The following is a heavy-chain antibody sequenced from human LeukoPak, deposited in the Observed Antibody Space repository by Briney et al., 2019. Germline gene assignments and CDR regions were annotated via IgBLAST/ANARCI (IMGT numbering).Heavy chain of an antibody. CDR2: IYTSGST. J-gene: IGHJ6*03. Sequence: PSQTLSLTCTVSGGSISSGSYYWSWIRQPAGKGLEWIGRIYTSGSTNYNPFLKSRVTISVDTSKNQFSLKLSSVTAADTAVYYCARERTVPRGAYMDVWGKGTTVTVSS. CDR1: GGSISSGSYY. CDR3: ARERTVPRGAYMDV. V-gene: IGHV4-61*02. D-gene: IGHD4-11*01.